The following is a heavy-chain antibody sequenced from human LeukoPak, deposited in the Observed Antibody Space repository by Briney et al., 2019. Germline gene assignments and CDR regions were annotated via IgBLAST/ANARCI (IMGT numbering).Heavy chain of an antibody. CDR1: GYTFTGYY. V-gene: IGHV1-2*02. Sequence: ASVKVSCKASGYTFTGYYMHWVRQAPGQGLEWMGWINPNSGGTNYAQKFQGRVTMTRDTSISTAYMELSRLRSDDTAVYYCARDYDSSGWAAFDIWGQGTMVTVSS. CDR3: ARDYDSSGWAAFDI. CDR2: INPNSGGT. J-gene: IGHJ3*02. D-gene: IGHD3-22*01.